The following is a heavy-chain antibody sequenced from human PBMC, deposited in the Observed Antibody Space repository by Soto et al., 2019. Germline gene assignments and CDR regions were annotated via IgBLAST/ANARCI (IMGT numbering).Heavy chain of an antibody. D-gene: IGHD3-9*01. CDR3: ASRRVSDWFMGAFDS. J-gene: IGHJ3*02. CDR2: FYYNGST. Sequence: QLQLQESGPGLVKPSETLSLTCTFSGGSISSSSYYWGWIRQPPGKGLEWIGSFYYNGSTDYNPALKSRFTLSVDTHKNQFFLTLSSVTAADTAVYYGASRRVSDWFMGAFDSWGQGTMVTVSS. CDR1: GGSISSSSYY. V-gene: IGHV4-39*01.